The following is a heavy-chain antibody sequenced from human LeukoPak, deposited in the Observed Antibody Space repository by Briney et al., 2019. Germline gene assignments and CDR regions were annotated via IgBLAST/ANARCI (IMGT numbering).Heavy chain of an antibody. CDR1: GHTFTSYY. J-gene: IGHJ6*02. Sequence: ASVKVSCKASGHTFTSYYMHWVRQAPGQGLEWMGIINPNGGSTSYAQKFQGRVTMTRDTSTSTVYMELSSLRSEDTAVYYCARGRVYDSSGYPLPPYGMDVWGQGTTVTVSS. D-gene: IGHD3-22*01. CDR2: INPNGGST. CDR3: ARGRVYDSSGYPLPPYGMDV. V-gene: IGHV1-46*01.